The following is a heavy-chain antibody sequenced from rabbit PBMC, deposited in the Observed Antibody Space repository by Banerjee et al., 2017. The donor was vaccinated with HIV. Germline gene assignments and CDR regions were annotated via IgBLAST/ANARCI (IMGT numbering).Heavy chain of an antibody. CDR1: GFSFSNKYV. D-gene: IGHD8-1*01. Sequence: QEQLEESGGDLVKPEGSLTLTCTASGFSFSNKYVMCWVRQAPGKGLEWIACINTSSGNTVYASWAKGRFTMSKTSSTTVTLQMTSLTAADKATYFCARDRDTGSVYYFDLWGQGTLVTVS. V-gene: IGHV1S45*01. J-gene: IGHJ3*01. CDR3: ARDRDTGSVYYFDL. CDR2: INTSSGNT.